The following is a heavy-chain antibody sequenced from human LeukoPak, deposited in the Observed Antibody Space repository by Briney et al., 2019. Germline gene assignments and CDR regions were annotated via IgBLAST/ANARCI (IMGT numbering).Heavy chain of an antibody. V-gene: IGHV3-7*04. CDR2: INQDRTET. J-gene: IGHJ4*02. CDR1: GFTFSSYW. Sequence: GGSLRLSCAASGFTFSSYWMSWVRQAPGEGLRWVTNINQDRTETYYMASVKVRFSVSRDNAKNSRYLQMNALRAEDTAVFYCARDVRPDYWGQGTLVTVST. D-gene: IGHD6-6*01. CDR3: ARDVRPDY.